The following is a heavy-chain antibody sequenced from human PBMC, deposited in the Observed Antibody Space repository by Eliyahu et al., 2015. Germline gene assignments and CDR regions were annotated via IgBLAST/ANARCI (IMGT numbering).Heavy chain of an antibody. Sequence: EVQLVESGGGLVQPGGSLRLSCAASGFTFSSYAMHWVRQAPGKGLEYVSAISSNGGSTYYANSVKGRFTISRDNSKNTLYLQMGSLRAEDMAVYYCAREWWELPPIYYYGMDVWGQGTTVTVSS. V-gene: IGHV3-64*01. D-gene: IGHD1-26*01. J-gene: IGHJ6*02. CDR2: ISSNGGST. CDR3: AREWWELPPIYYYGMDV. CDR1: GFTFSSYA.